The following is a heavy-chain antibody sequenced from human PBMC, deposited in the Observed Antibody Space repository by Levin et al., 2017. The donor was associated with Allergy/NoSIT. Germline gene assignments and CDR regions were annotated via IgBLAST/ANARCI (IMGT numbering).Heavy chain of an antibody. CDR2: IKSKIDGGTT. Sequence: GESLKISCAASGFTFSYAWMSWVRQAPGKGLEWVGRIKSKIDGGTTDYAAPVKGRFTISRDDSKHTLFLQMNSLKTADTAVYYCTTPLGLLRDYYYYGMDVWGQGTTVTVSS. V-gene: IGHV3-15*01. J-gene: IGHJ6*02. CDR3: TTPLGLLRDYYYYGMDV. D-gene: IGHD2/OR15-2a*01. CDR1: GFTFSYAW.